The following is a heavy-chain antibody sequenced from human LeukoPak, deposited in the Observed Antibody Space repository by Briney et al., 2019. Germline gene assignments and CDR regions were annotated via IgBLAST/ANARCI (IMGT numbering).Heavy chain of an antibody. CDR2: ISGSDSST. CDR1: GFPFSRYA. V-gene: IGHV3-23*01. D-gene: IGHD2-15*01. CDR3: TREGGGSDI. J-gene: IGHJ4*02. Sequence: PGGSLRLSCAASGFPFSRYAMNWVRQAPGKGLEWVSTISGSDSSTYYADSVKGRFTISRDNSKNTLYMQMNSLRAEDTAVYYCTREGGGSDIWGQGTLVTVSS.